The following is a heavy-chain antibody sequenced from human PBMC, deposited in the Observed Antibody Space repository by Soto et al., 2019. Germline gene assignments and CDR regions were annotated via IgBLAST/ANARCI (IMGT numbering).Heavy chain of an antibody. CDR1: GLTFGSRA. D-gene: IGHD2-15*01. CDR3: AKRQGTGLAAKNFDF. J-gene: IGHJ4*02. CDR2: ITDTGGDA. Sequence: PGGSLRLSCVASGLTFGSRAMSWVRQSPGEGLEWVSTITDTGGDAKYADSVRGRFAISRDNSKNTLYLQMSTLRAEDSAIYFCAKRQGTGLAAKNFDFWGQGTLVTVSS. V-gene: IGHV3-23*01.